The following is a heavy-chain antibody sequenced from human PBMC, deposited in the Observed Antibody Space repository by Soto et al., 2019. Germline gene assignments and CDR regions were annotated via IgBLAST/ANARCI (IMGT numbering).Heavy chain of an antibody. CDR3: ARDSSAWPNYFDS. D-gene: IGHD6-19*01. CDR1: GFTINTHA. CDR2: FSGRSGDT. V-gene: IGHV3-23*01. J-gene: IGHJ4*02. Sequence: EVQLLESGGGLVQPGGSLRLSCAASGFTINTHAMTWVRQAPGKGLEWVSAFSGRSGDTYYAASVKGRFTISGDNSKNTEILEMNNLRAEDTAVYYCARDSSAWPNYFDSWGQGIQVTVSS.